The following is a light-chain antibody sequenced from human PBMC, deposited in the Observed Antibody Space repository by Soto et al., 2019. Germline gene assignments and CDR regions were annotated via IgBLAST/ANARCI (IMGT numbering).Light chain of an antibody. V-gene: IGKV1D-12*01. CDR3: HQANSFPRT. CDR2: AAS. Sequence: DIQMTQSPSSVSASVGDRVTITCRARQAISTWLAWYQQKPGKAPMILIYAASNLQTGVPSRFSGSGSGTDFTLTISSLQPEDFATYYYHQANSFPRTFGQGTKVEIK. J-gene: IGKJ1*01. CDR1: QAISTW.